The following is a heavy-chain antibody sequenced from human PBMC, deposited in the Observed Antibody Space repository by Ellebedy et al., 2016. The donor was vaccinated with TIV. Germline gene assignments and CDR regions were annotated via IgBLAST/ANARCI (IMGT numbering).Heavy chain of an antibody. CDR3: ASFNYGDNGYYFDY. CDR1: GGSISSGGYS. CDR2: IYHSGST. V-gene: IGHV4-30-2*01. J-gene: IGHJ4*02. Sequence: MPSETLSLTCAVSGGSISSGGYSWSWIRQPPGKGLEWIGYIYHSGSTYYNPSLKSRVTISVDRSKNQFSLKLSSVTAADTAVYYCASFNYGDNGYYFDYWGQGTLVTVSS. D-gene: IGHD4-17*01.